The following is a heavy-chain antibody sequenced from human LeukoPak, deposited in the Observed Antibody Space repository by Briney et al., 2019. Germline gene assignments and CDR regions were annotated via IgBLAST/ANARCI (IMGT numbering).Heavy chain of an antibody. D-gene: IGHD3-10*01. J-gene: IGHJ2*01. CDR1: GYTFTSYW. CDR2: IYPDDSDT. V-gene: IGHV5-51*01. Sequence: GESLKISCQASGYTFTSYWIGWVRQMSGKGLECMGIIYPDDSDTTYSPSFQRQVTISADKSFSTAYLQWSSLKASDTAIYYCARLGGDTYYFGSASYPNWYFDLWGRGTLVTVSS. CDR3: ARLGGDTYYFGSASYPNWYFDL.